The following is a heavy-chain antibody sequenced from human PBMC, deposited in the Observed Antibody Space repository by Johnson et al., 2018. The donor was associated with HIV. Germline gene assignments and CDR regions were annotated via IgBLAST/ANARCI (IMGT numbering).Heavy chain of an antibody. D-gene: IGHD6-6*01. V-gene: IGHV3-30*02. CDR1: GFTFDDYG. Sequence: QVQLVESGGGLVQPGGSLRLSCAASGFTFDDYGMNWIRQAPGKGLEWVAFIRYDGSNKYYADSVKGRFPISRDNSKNTLYLQMNSLRAEDTAVYYCARVGDSSSSLGAFDIWGQGTMVTVSS. CDR3: ARVGDSSSSLGAFDI. J-gene: IGHJ3*02. CDR2: IRYDGSNK.